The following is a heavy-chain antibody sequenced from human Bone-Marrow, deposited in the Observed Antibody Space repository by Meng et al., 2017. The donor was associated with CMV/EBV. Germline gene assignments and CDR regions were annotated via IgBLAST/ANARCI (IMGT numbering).Heavy chain of an antibody. J-gene: IGHJ4*02. Sequence: SVKVSCKASGYTFTGYYMHWVRQAPGQGLEWMGGIIPILGIANYAQKFQGRVTITADKSTSTAYMELSSLRSEDTAVYYCARDRGTAAAGTWYYWGQGTLLTVS. V-gene: IGHV1-69*10. CDR2: IIPILGIA. D-gene: IGHD6-13*01. CDR1: GYTFTGYY. CDR3: ARDRGTAAAGTWYY.